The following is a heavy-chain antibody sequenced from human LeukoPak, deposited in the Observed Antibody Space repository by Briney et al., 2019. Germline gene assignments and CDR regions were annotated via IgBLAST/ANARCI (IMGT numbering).Heavy chain of an antibody. D-gene: IGHD6-19*01. CDR1: GFTFSSYA. CDR3: AKGPGYSSGWYDY. J-gene: IGHJ4*02. Sequence: PGGSLRLSCAASGFTFSSYAMSWVRQAPGKGLEWVSAISGSGGSKYYADAVKGRFTISRDNSKNTLYLQMNSLRAEDTAVYYCAKGPGYSSGWYDYWGQGTLVTVSS. V-gene: IGHV3-23*01. CDR2: ISGSGGSK.